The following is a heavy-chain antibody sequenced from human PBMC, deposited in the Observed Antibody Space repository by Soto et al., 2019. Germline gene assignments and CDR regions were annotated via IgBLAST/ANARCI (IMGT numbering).Heavy chain of an antibody. CDR3: AVCGALTGYSDYFDY. CDR2: FSTNGGNT. CDR1: GFPFRNYA. J-gene: IGHJ4*02. V-gene: IGHV3-23*01. Sequence: GGSLRLSCAASGFPFRNYAMSWVRQAPGKGLEWVSTFSTNGGNTYYTDSVKGRFTISRDTSKNTLFLQMNSLRAEDTAVYYCAVCGALTGYSDYFDYWGQGTLVTVSS. D-gene: IGHD3-9*01.